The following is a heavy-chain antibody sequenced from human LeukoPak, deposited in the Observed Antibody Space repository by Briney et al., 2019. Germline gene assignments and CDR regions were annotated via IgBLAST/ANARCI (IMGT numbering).Heavy chain of an antibody. CDR2: IYPGDSDT. CDR3: ARHNSWSSSTIPHYMDV. J-gene: IGHJ6*03. V-gene: IGHV5-51*01. Sequence: GESLKISCKGSGYSFTTYWIGWVRQMPGEGLEGVGIIYPGDSDTRYSPSLQGQLTISAEKSISTAYLQWSSLKASDTAMYYCARHNSWSSSTIPHYMDVWGKGTTVTVSS. D-gene: IGHD2-2*01. CDR1: GYSFTTYW.